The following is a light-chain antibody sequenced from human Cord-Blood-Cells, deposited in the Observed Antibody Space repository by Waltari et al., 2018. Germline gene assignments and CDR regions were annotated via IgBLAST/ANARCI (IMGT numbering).Light chain of an antibody. CDR3: QQSYSTLPYT. CDR1: QSISSY. Sequence: DIQMTQSLSSLSASVGERVTITCRARQSISSYLNWYQQNPGKTPKLLIYAASSLQSGVPSRFSGSGSGTDFTLTISSLQPEDFATYYCQQSYSTLPYTFGQGTKLEIK. J-gene: IGKJ2*01. V-gene: IGKV1-39*01. CDR2: AAS.